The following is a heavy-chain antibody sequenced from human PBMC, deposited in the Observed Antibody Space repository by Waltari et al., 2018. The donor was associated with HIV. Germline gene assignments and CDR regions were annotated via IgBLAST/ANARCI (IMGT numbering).Heavy chain of an antibody. CDR2: INHSGST. D-gene: IGHD3-9*01. J-gene: IGHJ4*02. V-gene: IGHV4-34*01. Sequence: QVQLEQWGAGLLKPSATLSPTCAVSGGSFGVYYSGWIRESPGEGLEWIGEINHSGSTNYNPSLKSRVTISVDTSKNQFSLNLTSVTAADTALYYCARGVGGLRYFKTWGQGTLVTVSS. CDR1: GGSFGVYY. CDR3: ARGVGGLRYFKT.